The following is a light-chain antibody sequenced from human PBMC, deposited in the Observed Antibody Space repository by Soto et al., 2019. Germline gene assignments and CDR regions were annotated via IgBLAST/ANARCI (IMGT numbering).Light chain of an antibody. CDR3: FSYTSSGTYV. Sequence: ALTHPASVSWSPGQSITISCTGTSSDVGNYKYVSWYQQHPGKAPKLMIYEVSNRPSGVSNRFSGSKSGNTASLTISGLQAEDETDYYCFSYTSSGTYVFGTGTKVTVL. J-gene: IGLJ1*01. CDR1: SSDVGNYKY. V-gene: IGLV2-14*01. CDR2: EVS.